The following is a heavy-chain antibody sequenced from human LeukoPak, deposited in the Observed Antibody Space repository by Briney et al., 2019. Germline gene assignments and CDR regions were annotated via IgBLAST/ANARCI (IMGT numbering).Heavy chain of an antibody. CDR3: TPSWRAAARLFDY. V-gene: IGHV3-15*01. CDR2: IKSKTDGGTT. Sequence: GGSLRLSCAASGFTFSNAWMSWVRQAPGKGLEWVGRIKSKTDGGTTDYAAPVKGRFTISRDDSKNTLYLQMNSLKTEDTAVYYCTPSWRAAARLFDYWGQGTLVTVSS. D-gene: IGHD6-6*01. J-gene: IGHJ4*02. CDR1: GFTFSNAW.